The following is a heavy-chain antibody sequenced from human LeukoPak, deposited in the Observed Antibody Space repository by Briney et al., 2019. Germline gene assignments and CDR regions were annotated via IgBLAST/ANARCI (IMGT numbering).Heavy chain of an antibody. V-gene: IGHV3-74*03. D-gene: IGHD5-24*01. CDR3: ARAVTSIEKSAFDI. J-gene: IGHJ3*02. Sequence: GGSLRLSCAASGSSFSSYWIHWVRQVPGKGLVWVSRINGDGSSTTYADSVKGRFTISRDNAKNTLYLQMNNLRAEDTAVYYCARAVTSIEKSAFDIWGQGTMVTVSS. CDR2: INGDGSST. CDR1: GSSFSSYW.